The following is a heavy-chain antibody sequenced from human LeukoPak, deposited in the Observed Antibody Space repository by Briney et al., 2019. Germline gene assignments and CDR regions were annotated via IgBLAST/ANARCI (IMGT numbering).Heavy chain of an antibody. CDR3: ARDLNYYGSGSYDAFDV. D-gene: IGHD3-10*01. J-gene: IGHJ3*01. Sequence: GGSLRLSCAASGFTFSSYGMHWVRQAPGKGLEWVAVIWYDGSNKYYADSVKGRFTISRDNSKNTLYLQMNSLRAEDTAVYYCARDLNYYGSGSYDAFDVWGQGTMVTVSS. CDR1: GFTFSSYG. CDR2: IWYDGSNK. V-gene: IGHV3-33*01.